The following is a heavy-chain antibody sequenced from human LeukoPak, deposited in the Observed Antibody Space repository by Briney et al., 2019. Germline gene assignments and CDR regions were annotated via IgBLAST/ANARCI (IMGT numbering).Heavy chain of an antibody. Sequence: GGSLRLSCAVSGLTFSSYWMSWVRQAPGKGLEWVSVIYSDGNTYYADSVKGRFTIFRDNSKNTVYLEMNSLRAEDTALYYCARSGSGWFDYWGQGTLVTVSS. CDR1: GLTFSSYW. D-gene: IGHD6-19*01. CDR3: ARSGSGWFDY. V-gene: IGHV3-53*01. J-gene: IGHJ4*02. CDR2: IYSDGNT.